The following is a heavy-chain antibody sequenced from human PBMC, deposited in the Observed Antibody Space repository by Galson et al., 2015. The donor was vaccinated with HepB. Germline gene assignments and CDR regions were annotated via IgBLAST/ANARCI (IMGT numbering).Heavy chain of an antibody. CDR2: TYYRSKWYN. D-gene: IGHD2-15*01. CDR3: ARDIVVVVAATVHTYYYYYGMDV. J-gene: IGHJ6*02. CDR1: GDSVSSNSAA. Sequence: CAISGDSVSSNSAAWNWIRQSPSRGLEWLGRTYYRSKWYNDYAVSVKSRITVNPDTSKNQFSLQLNSVTPEDTAVYYCARDIVVVVAATVHTYYYYYGMDVWGQGTTVTVSS. V-gene: IGHV6-1*01.